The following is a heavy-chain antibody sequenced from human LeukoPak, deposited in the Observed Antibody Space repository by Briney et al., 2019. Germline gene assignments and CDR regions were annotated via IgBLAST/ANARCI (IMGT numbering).Heavy chain of an antibody. J-gene: IGHJ4*02. CDR1: GFTFSNYW. D-gene: IGHD2-15*01. CDR3: ARELPFDY. CDR2: IKSDGSRT. V-gene: IGHV3-74*01. Sequence: GRSLRLSCAASGFTFSNYWMHWVRQAPGEGLVWVSRIKSDGSRTDYADSVKGRFTISRDNAKNTLYLQMNSLRAEDTAVYYCARELPFDYWGQRTLVTVSS.